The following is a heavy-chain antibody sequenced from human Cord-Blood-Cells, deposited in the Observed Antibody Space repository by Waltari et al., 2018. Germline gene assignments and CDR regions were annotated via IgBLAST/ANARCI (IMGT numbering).Heavy chain of an antibody. CDR3: PAWSGDNYFDL. Sequence: QVQLQQWGAGLLKPSETLSLTCAVYGGSFSGYYWSWIRQPPGKGLEWIGEINHSGSNNYNPSLKSRVTISVDTSKNQFSLKLSSVTAADTAVYYCPAWSGDNYFDLWGRGTLVTVSS. V-gene: IGHV4-34*01. D-gene: IGHD7-27*01. J-gene: IGHJ2*01. CDR2: INHSGSN. CDR1: GGSFSGYY.